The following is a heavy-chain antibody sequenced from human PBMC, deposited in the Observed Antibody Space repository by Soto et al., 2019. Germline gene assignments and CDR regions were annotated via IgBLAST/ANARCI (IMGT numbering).Heavy chain of an antibody. D-gene: IGHD6-6*01. CDR3: ATVGSSSSRYYYGMDV. CDR1: GCTFTSYY. J-gene: IGHJ6*02. V-gene: IGHV1-24*01. CDR2: FDPEDGET. Sequence: ASLKVSCKASGCTFTSYYMHWVRQAPVKGLEWMGGFDPEDGETIYAQKFQGRVTMTEDTSTDTAYMELSSLRSEDTAVYYCATVGSSSSRYYYGMDVWGQGTTVTVSS.